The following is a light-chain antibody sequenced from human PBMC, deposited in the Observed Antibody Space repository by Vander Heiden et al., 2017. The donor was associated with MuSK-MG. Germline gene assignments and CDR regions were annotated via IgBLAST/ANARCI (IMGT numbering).Light chain of an antibody. CDR1: QDISNY. CDR2: DAS. Sequence: DIQMTQSPSSLSASVGDRVTITCQARQDISNYLSWYQQRPGKAPKLLIYDASNLQAGVPSRFSGRGSGTHFTFTISGLQPEDTATYYCQQYDNFPPTFGGGTKVELK. CDR3: QQYDNFPPT. V-gene: IGKV1-33*01. J-gene: IGKJ4*01.